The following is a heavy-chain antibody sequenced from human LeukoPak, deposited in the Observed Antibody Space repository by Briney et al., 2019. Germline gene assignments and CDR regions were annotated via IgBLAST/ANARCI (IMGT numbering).Heavy chain of an antibody. CDR3: ARATHFRGKGYMDV. D-gene: IGHD3-10*01. CDR2: ISYDGSNK. Sequence: PGGSLRLSCAASGFTFSSYAMHWVRQAPGKGLEWVAVISYDGSNKYYADSVKGRFTISRDNSKNTLYLQMNSLRAEDTAVYYRARATHFRGKGYMDVWGKGTTVTVSS. J-gene: IGHJ6*03. V-gene: IGHV3-30*04. CDR1: GFTFSSYA.